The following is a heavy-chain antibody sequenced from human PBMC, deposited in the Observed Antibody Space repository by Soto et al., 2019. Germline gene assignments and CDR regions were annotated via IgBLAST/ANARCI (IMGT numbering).Heavy chain of an antibody. CDR3: AKGSSGYPNWFDP. D-gene: IGHD6-19*01. J-gene: IGHJ5*02. CDR1: GFTFSSYG. V-gene: IGHV3-30*18. CDR2: ISYDGSNK. Sequence: QVQLVESGGGVVQPGRSLRLSCAASGFTFSSYGRHWVRQAPGKGLEWVAVISYDGSNKYYADSVKGRFTISRDNSKNTLYLQMNSLRAEDTAVYYCAKGSSGYPNWFDPWGQGTLVTVSS.